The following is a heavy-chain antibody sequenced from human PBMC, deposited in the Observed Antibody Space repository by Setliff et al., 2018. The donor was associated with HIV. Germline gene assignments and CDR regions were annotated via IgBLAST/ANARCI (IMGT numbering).Heavy chain of an antibody. J-gene: IGHJ6*03. CDR3: ARGATVAGMSYYSYYMDV. CDR1: GGSISGHY. V-gene: IGHV4-59*11. Sequence: SETLSLTCTVSGGSISGHYWSWIRRPPGMGLEWVGYIYYSGSTYSNPSLKSRVTISVDTSKNQFSLKLSSVTAADTAVYYCARGATVAGMSYYSYYMDVWGKGTTVTVSS. CDR2: IYYSGST. D-gene: IGHD6-19*01.